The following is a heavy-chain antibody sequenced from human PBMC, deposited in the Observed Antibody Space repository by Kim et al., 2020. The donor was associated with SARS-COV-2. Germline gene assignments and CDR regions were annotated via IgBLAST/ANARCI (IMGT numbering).Heavy chain of an antibody. CDR3: ARCGYSYGAYNWFDP. J-gene: IGHJ5*02. D-gene: IGHD5-18*01. V-gene: IGHV1-69*13. CDR1: GGTFSSYA. Sequence: SVKVSCKASGGTFSSYAISWVRQAPGQGLEWMGGIIPIFGTANYAQKFQGRVTITADESTSTAYMELSSLRSEDTAVYYCARCGYSYGAYNWFDPWGQGTLVTVSS. CDR2: IIPIFGTA.